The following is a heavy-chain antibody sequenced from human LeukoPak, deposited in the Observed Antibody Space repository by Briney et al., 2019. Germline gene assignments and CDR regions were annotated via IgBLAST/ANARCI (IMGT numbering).Heavy chain of an antibody. CDR3: STAFYGAPLA. CDR2: ITSKSYEGTT. Sequence: PGGSLRLSCVASEFVFSSHAMIWVRQAPGKGLEWVARITSKSYEGTTDYAAPVKGRFTISRDDSKNTLYLQMNSLEIEDTAVYYCSTAFYGAPLAWGQGTLVTVSS. D-gene: IGHD4-17*01. V-gene: IGHV3-15*01. CDR1: EFVFSSHA. J-gene: IGHJ5*02.